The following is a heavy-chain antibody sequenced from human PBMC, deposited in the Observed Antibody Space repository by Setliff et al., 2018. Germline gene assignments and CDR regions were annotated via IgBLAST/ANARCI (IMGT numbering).Heavy chain of an antibody. CDR1: GYSFSNFG. V-gene: IGHV1-18*01. J-gene: IGHJ6*03. D-gene: IGHD1-26*01. Sequence: ASVKVSCKTSGYSFSNFGISWVRQAPGQGLEWMGWISGHNGSTNYAQKLQGRVIMTTDTFTNTAYMELRSLRSDDTGVYYCATVVRGGTSRTSYYYYYMDVWGKGTTVTVSS. CDR2: ISGHNGST. CDR3: ATVVRGGTSRTSYYYYYMDV.